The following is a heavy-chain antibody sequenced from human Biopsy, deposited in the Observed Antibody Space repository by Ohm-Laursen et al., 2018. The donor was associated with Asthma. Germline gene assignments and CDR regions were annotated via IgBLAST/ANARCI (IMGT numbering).Heavy chain of an antibody. CDR1: GYSLTDLS. CDR2: HDHEEGGT. CDR3: ASDFPKDYVRYNFQF. D-gene: IGHD4-17*01. Sequence: ASVKVSCKISGYSLTDLSMHWVRQAPGQGLEWMGGHDHEEGGTVNARRFQGRVTMTEDTSTDAAYTELSSLSSDDTAVYYCASDFPKDYVRYNFQFWGQGTLVTVSS. V-gene: IGHV1-24*01. J-gene: IGHJ4*02.